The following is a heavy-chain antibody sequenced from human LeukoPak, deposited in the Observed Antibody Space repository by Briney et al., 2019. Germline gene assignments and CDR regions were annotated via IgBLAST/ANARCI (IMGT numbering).Heavy chain of an antibody. CDR1: GGSISSGGYY. CDR2: IYYTGST. D-gene: IGHD2-15*01. V-gene: IGHV4-31*03. J-gene: IGHJ4*02. Sequence: SETQSLTCTVSGGSISSGGYYWSWIRQHPGKGLEWIGYIYYTGSTYYDPSLKSRVSISLDTSQNQLSLKLNSVTAADTAVYYCATYCSGGNCYRYYFDYWGQGTLVTVSS. CDR3: ATYCSGGNCYRYYFDY.